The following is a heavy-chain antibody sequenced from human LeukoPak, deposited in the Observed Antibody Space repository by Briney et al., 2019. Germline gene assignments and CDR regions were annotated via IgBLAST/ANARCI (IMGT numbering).Heavy chain of an antibody. V-gene: IGHV3-21*01. J-gene: IGHJ4*02. D-gene: IGHD6-19*01. CDR3: ARDSPGEAVAGEIDY. CDR1: GFTFSNYG. Sequence: GGSLRLSCAASGFTFSNYGMHWVRQAPGKGLEWVSSISSSSSYIYYADSVKGRFTISRNNAKNSLYLQMNSLRAEDTAVYYCARDSPGEAVAGEIDYWGQGTLVTVSS. CDR2: ISSSSSYI.